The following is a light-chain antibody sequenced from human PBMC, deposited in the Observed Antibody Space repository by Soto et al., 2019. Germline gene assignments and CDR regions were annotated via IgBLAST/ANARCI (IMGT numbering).Light chain of an antibody. CDR3: QQYNSWWT. CDR1: QTISTW. V-gene: IGKV1-5*01. J-gene: IGKJ1*01. Sequence: DIQVTQSPPTLSSSVGDRVTITFRASQTISTWMAWYQQKPGKAPKLLVYDASSLESGVPSRFSGSGSGTEFTLTISSLQPDDFATYYCQQYNSWWTFGQGTKVDIK. CDR2: DAS.